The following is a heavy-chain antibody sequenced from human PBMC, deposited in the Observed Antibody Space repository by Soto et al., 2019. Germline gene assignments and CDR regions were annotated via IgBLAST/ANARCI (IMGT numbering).Heavy chain of an antibody. D-gene: IGHD3-10*01. CDR1: GYIFTSYY. J-gene: IGHJ4*02. V-gene: IGHV1-46*03. Sequence: QVQLVQSGAEVKKPGASVKVSCKASGYIFTSYYIHWVRQAPGQGLEWMGWINPFDGSRMFAQSFQGRVTMTRDTATSTVYMEVSRLRSEDTAVYYCSRVDPGETSPFDHWGQGTLVTVSS. CDR2: INPFDGSR. CDR3: SRVDPGETSPFDH.